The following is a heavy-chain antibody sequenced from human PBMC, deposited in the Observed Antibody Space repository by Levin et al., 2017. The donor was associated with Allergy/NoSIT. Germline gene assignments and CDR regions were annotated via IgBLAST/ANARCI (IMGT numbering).Heavy chain of an antibody. V-gene: IGHV3-48*02. CDR1: GFTFSSYS. D-gene: IGHD2-2*01. CDR3: ARDGHCSSTSFYFDLDY. J-gene: IGHJ4*02. Sequence: GGSLRLSCAASGFTFSSYSVNWVRQAPGKGLEWVSYISSSSGTIYYADSVKGRFTISRDNAKNSLSLQMNSLRDEDTAVYYCARDGHCSSTSFYFDLDYWGQGTLVTVSS. CDR2: ISSSSGTI.